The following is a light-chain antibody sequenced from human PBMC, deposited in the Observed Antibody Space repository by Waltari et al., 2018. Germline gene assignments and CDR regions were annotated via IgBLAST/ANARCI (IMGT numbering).Light chain of an antibody. CDR3: AAWDDPLSGVV. V-gene: IGLV1-44*01. CDR1: SSNIGTTT. CDR2: TNN. J-gene: IGLJ3*02. Sequence: QSVLTQPPSVSATPGQRVAISWSGSSSNIGTTTVNWYQQLPGSAPKLLIYTNNQRPSGVPDRFSGSKSGTSASLAISGLQSEDEADYYCAAWDDPLSGVVFGGGTKLTV.